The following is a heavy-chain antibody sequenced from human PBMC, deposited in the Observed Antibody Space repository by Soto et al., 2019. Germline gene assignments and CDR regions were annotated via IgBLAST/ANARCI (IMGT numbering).Heavy chain of an antibody. CDR2: IKTKTGGGTT. V-gene: IGHV3-15*01. Sequence: EVQLVESGGGLVKPGGSLRLSCTASGFSFSDSWMTWVRQAPGKGLEWVGRIKTKTGGGTTHYAAPGQGRFNISSDDSKYTLYLQMNSLETEDTAVYYCTTVPLWFGELCNPCDFWGRGTLVTVSA. D-gene: IGHD3-10*01. CDR3: TTVPLWFGELCNPCDF. J-gene: IGHJ4*02. CDR1: GFSFSDSW.